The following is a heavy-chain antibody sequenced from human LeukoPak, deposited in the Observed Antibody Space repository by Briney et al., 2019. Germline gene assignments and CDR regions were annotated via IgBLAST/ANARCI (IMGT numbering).Heavy chain of an antibody. Sequence: PSETLSLTCTVSGGSISSGSYYWRWIRQPAGKGLEWIGRIYTSGSTNYNPSLKSRVTISVDTSKNQFSLKLSSVTAADTAVYYCARELGENYDFWSGYYTLDYWGQGTLVTVSS. J-gene: IGHJ4*02. V-gene: IGHV4-61*02. CDR3: ARELGENYDFWSGYYTLDY. D-gene: IGHD3-3*01. CDR2: IYTSGST. CDR1: GGSISSGSYY.